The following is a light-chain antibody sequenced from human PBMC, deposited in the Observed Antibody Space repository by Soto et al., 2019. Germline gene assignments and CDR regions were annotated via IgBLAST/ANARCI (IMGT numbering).Light chain of an antibody. J-gene: IGLJ1*01. CDR3: SSYTSSSTYV. CDR2: EVT. Sequence: QSALTQPASVSGSPGQSITISCTGTSSDVGGYNSVSWYQQHPGKAPKLIIYEVTNRPSGVSDRLSGSKSGNTASLTISGLQAEDEADYYCSSYTSSSTYVFGVGTKLTVL. V-gene: IGLV2-14*01. CDR1: SSDVGGYNS.